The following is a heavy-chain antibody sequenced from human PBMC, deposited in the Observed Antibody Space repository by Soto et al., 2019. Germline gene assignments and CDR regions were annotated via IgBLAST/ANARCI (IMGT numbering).Heavy chain of an antibody. Sequence: QVQLQESGPGLVRPSETLSLTCTVSSGSVSSHSYYWSCIRQPPGKGLEWIGYIYYSGSTYYNPSLTSQGTVSVDTSKTQFSLKLSSVTAADTAVYYCARTYCSSASCYGVYYFGMDVWGQGTTGIVSS. J-gene: IGHJ6*02. D-gene: IGHD2-2*01. CDR2: IYYSGST. V-gene: IGHV4-61*01. CDR3: ARTYCSSASCYGVYYFGMDV. CDR1: SGSVSSHSYY.